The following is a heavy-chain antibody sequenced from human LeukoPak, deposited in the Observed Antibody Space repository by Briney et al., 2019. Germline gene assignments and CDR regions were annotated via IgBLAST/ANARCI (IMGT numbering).Heavy chain of an antibody. J-gene: IGHJ4*02. CDR1: GDSVSSNSVA. CDR3: ARNTGSPFDN. Sequence: SQTLSLTCAISGDSVSSNSVAWNWIRQSPSRGLEWLGRTYYRSKWKNDYAVSVKSRIIINPDTSKNQFSLQLKSVTPEDSAIYYCARNTGSPFDNWGQGTLVTVSS. V-gene: IGHV6-1*01. D-gene: IGHD1-26*01. CDR2: TYYRSKWKN.